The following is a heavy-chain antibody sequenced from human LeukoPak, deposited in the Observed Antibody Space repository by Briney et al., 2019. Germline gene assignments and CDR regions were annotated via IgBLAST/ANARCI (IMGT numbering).Heavy chain of an antibody. J-gene: IGHJ4*02. D-gene: IGHD3-9*01. CDR2: ISSSSTYI. CDR1: GFIFSSYS. V-gene: IGHV3-21*04. CDR3: TKGIDILTDYLAPPFDY. Sequence: GGSLRLSCAASGFIFSSYSMNWVRQAPGKGLGVSSISSSSTYIYYADSVKGRFTISRDNAKNSLYLQVNSLRAEDTAFYYCTKGIDILTDYLAPPFDYWGQGTLVTVSS.